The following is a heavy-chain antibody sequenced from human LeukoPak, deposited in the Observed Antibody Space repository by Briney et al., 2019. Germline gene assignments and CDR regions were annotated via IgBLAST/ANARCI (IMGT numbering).Heavy chain of an antibody. CDR2: IGKDGSEK. CDR1: GFAFPNYW. D-gene: IGHD2-15*01. J-gene: IGHJ4*02. CDR3: TRDIVYLQLEY. V-gene: IGHV3-7*01. Sequence: GGSPRLSCAASGFAFPNYWMVWVRQAPGKGLEWVASIGKDGSEKSYVDSVKGRFTISRDNARNSLYLQMSSLRVEDTAVYYCTRDIVYLQLEYWGQGALVTVSS.